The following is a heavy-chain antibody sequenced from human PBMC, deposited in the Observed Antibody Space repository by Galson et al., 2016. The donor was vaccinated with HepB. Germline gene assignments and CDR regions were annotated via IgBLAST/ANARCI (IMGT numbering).Heavy chain of an antibody. Sequence: SLRLSCAASGFTFSNYWMHWVRQGPGKGLAWVSRIKSDGGYTNYADSVKGRFTISSDIAKNTPYLQMNRLRVGDTAVYYCARDQSGDCSTTKCWGPDYWGQGTLVTVSS. CDR2: IKSDGGYT. CDR1: GFTFSNYW. V-gene: IGHV3-74*01. D-gene: IGHD2-2*01. J-gene: IGHJ4*02. CDR3: ARDQSGDCSTTKCWGPDY.